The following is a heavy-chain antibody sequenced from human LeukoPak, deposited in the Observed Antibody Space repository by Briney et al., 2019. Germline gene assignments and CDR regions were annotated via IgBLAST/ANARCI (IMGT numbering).Heavy chain of an antibody. V-gene: IGHV1-2*02. J-gene: IGHJ4*02. Sequence: GASVKVSCKASGYTFTGYYMHWVRQAPGQGLEWMGWINPNSGGTNYAQKFQGRVTTTRDTSISTAYMELSRLRSDDTAVYYCARDADGGDSVTDWGQGTLVTVSS. CDR1: GYTFTGYY. CDR3: ARDADGGDSVTD. D-gene: IGHD2-21*01. CDR2: INPNSGGT.